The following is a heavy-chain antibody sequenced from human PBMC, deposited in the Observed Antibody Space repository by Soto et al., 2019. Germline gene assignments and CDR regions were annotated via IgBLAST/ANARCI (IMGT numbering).Heavy chain of an antibody. V-gene: IGHV4-39*01. CDR3: ARHEGIDIVVVVAAAPLFDY. J-gene: IGHJ4*02. CDR1: GGSISSSSYY. D-gene: IGHD2-15*01. Sequence: QLQLQESGPGLMKPSETLSLTCTVSGGSISSSSYYWGWIRQPPGKGLEWIGSIYYSGSTYYNPSLKGRVTISVDTSKNQFSLKLSSVTAADTAVYYCARHEGIDIVVVVAAAPLFDYWGQGTLVTVSS. CDR2: IYYSGST.